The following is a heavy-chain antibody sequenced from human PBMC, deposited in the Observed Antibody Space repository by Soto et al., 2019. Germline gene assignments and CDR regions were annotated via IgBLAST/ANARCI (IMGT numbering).Heavy chain of an antibody. D-gene: IGHD2-21*01. CDR3: PRDDPFLPGHDAFDI. CDR2: INAGTRNT. Sequence: ASVKLSCKASGYTFTSYAMHWVRQAPGQRLEWMGWINAGTRNTNYAQKLQGRVTMTTDTSTSTAYMELRSLRSDDQAVYFRPRDDPFLPGHDAFDIRGQRTMVTVPS. J-gene: IGHJ3*02. CDR1: GYTFTSYA. V-gene: IGHV1-3*01.